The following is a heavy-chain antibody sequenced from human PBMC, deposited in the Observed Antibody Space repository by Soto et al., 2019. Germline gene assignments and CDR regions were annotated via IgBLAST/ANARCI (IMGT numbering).Heavy chain of an antibody. CDR1: GFAFSSYW. CDR2: INSDGSST. CDR3: SRDKMGATADY. J-gene: IGHJ4*02. Sequence: EVQLVESGGGLVQPGGSLRLSCAASGFAFSSYWMHWVRQAPGKGLVWVSRINSDGSSTSYADSVKGRFTISRDNAKNTLYLQMNSLRDEDTAVYDCSRDKMGATADYWGQGSLVTVSS. V-gene: IGHV3-74*01. D-gene: IGHD1-26*01.